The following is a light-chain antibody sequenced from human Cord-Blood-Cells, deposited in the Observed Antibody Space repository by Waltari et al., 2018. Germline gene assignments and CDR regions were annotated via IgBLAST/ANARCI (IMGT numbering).Light chain of an antibody. Sequence: EIVMTQSPATLSVSPGERATLSCRASQSVSSNVAWYQQKPGQAPRLLVYDASTRATGIPASFSGSGSGAEFTLTVCSLQSEDFAVYYCQQYNNWPWPFGQGTKVEIK. CDR2: DAS. J-gene: IGKJ1*01. V-gene: IGKV3-15*01. CDR1: QSVSSN. CDR3: QQYNNWPWP.